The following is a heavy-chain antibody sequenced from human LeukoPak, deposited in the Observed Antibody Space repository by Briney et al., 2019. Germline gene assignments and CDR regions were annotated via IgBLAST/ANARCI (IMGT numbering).Heavy chain of an antibody. D-gene: IGHD3-3*01. J-gene: IGHJ6*02. Sequence: GGSLRLSCAASGFTFSSYGMHWVRQAPGKGLEWVAVISYDGSNIYYADSVKGRFTISRDNSKNTLYLQMNSLRAEDTAVYYCAKGYDFWSGSRTDYYGMDVWGQGTTVTVSS. CDR1: GFTFSSYG. CDR3: AKGYDFWSGSRTDYYGMDV. CDR2: ISYDGSNI. V-gene: IGHV3-30*18.